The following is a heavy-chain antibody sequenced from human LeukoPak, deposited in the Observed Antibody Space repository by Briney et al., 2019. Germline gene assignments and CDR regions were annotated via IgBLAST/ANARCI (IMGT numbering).Heavy chain of an antibody. CDR1: GFTFSSYA. D-gene: IGHD3-22*01. J-gene: IGHJ3*02. Sequence: GGSLRLSCAASGFTFSSYAMHWVRQAPGKGLEWVAVISYDGSNKYYADSVKGRFTISRDNSKYTLYLQMNSLRAEDTAVYYCAREDYYDSLDAFDIWGQGTMVTVSS. V-gene: IGHV3-30-3*01. CDR3: AREDYYDSLDAFDI. CDR2: ISYDGSNK.